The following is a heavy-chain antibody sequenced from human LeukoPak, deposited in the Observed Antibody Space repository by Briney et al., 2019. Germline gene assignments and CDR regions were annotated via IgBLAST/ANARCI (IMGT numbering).Heavy chain of an antibody. CDR3: AREGYLITMIVVVDIPIGGMDV. CDR1: GFTFGSYA. CDR2: ISYDGSNK. V-gene: IGHV3-30*04. Sequence: GGSLRLSCAASGFTFGSYAMHWVRQAPGKGLEWVAVISYDGSNKYYADSVKGRFTISRDNSKNTLYLQMNSLRAEDTAVYYCAREGYLITMIVVVDIPIGGMDVWGKGTTVTVSS. J-gene: IGHJ6*04. D-gene: IGHD3-22*01.